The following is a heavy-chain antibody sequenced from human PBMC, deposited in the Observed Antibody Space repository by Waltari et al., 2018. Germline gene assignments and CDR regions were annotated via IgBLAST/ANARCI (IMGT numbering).Heavy chain of an antibody. V-gene: IGHV3-30-3*01. J-gene: IGHJ6*03. Sequence: QVQLVESGGGVVQPGRSLRLSCAASGFTFSSYAMHWVRQAPGKGLEWVAVISYDGSNKYYADSVKGRFTISRDNSKNTLYLQMNSLRAEDTAVYYCARVTYYYYMDVWGKGTTVTISS. CDR3: ARVTYYYYMDV. CDR1: GFTFSSYA. CDR2: ISYDGSNK.